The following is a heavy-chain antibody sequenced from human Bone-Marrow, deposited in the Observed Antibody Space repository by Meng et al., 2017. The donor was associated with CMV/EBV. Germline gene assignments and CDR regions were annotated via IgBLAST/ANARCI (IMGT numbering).Heavy chain of an antibody. CDR1: GYSFIDYF. D-gene: IGHD4-23*01. CDR2: INPKDGGT. Sequence: QGHLVQSGAEAKKPGASVKVSCKASGYSFIDYFIHWVRQAPGQGLEWMGWINPKDGGTNYAHKFQGRVTMTRDTSTSTVYMELSSLRSDDTAVYYCTRGPSHGGHDYWGQGTPVTVSS. CDR3: TRGPSHGGHDY. J-gene: IGHJ4*02. V-gene: IGHV1-2*02.